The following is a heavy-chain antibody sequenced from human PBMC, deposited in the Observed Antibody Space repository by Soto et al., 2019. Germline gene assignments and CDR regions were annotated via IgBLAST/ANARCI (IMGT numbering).Heavy chain of an antibody. Sequence: QVQLQESGPGLVKPSETLSLTCTVSGGSISSYYWSWIRQPAGKGLEWIGRIYTSVSTNYNPSLKSRVTMSVDTSKNQFSLKLSSVTAADTAVYYCARESRIAAAGRFGIDVWGQGTTVTVSS. CDR1: GGSISSYY. CDR2: IYTSVST. D-gene: IGHD6-13*01. V-gene: IGHV4-4*07. J-gene: IGHJ6*02. CDR3: ARESRIAAAGRFGIDV.